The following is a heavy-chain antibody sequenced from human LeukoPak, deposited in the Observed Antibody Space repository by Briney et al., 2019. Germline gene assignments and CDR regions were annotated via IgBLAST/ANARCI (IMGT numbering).Heavy chain of an antibody. CDR2: IYYSGST. Sequence: SETLSLTCTVSGGSISSYYWSWIRQPPGKGLEWIGYIYYSGSTNYNPSLKSRVTISVDTSKNQFSLKLSSVTAADTAVYYCARDEESVYYGSGSYYNEGSWFDPWGQGTLVTVSS. CDR3: ARDEESVYYGSGSYYNEGSWFDP. J-gene: IGHJ5*02. CDR1: GGSISSYY. D-gene: IGHD3-10*01. V-gene: IGHV4-59*01.